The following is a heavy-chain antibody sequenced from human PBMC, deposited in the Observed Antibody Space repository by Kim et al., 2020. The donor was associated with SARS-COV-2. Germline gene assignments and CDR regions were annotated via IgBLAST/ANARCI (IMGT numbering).Heavy chain of an antibody. D-gene: IGHD2-21*01. V-gene: IGHV3-15*01. CDR2: TT. Sequence: TTDYAAPVKGRFTISRDDSKNTLYLQMNSLKTEDTAVYYCSTLVAFAPDYWGQGTLVTVSS. J-gene: IGHJ4*02. CDR3: STLVAFAPDY.